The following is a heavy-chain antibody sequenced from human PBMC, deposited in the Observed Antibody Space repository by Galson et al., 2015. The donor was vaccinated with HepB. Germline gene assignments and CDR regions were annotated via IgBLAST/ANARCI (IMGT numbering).Heavy chain of an antibody. Sequence: CAISGDRVSTNSSLWNRCMQSPSRGLEGLGTTCYRCKWNNDYAVSATSRISITSDTSKNHFSLQLNSVTPEDTAVYFFARVVRLRKGYKSPFDYCGQGTLVTVSS. CDR1: GDRVSTNSSL. J-gene: IGHJ4*02. CDR2: TCYRCKWNN. CDR3: ARVVRLRKGYKSPFDY. D-gene: IGHD5-24*01. V-gene: IGHV6-1*01.